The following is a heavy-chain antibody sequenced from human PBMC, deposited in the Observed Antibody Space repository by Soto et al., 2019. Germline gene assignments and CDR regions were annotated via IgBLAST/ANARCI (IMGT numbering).Heavy chain of an antibody. CDR2: INHSGST. J-gene: IGHJ5*02. CDR1: GGSFSGYY. CDR3: ARDITGFFDP. D-gene: IGHD1-20*01. V-gene: IGHV4-34*01. Sequence: SETLSLTCAVYGGSFSGYYWSWIRQPPGKGLEWIGEINHSGSTNYNPSLKSRVTISVDTSENQFSLELSSVTAADTAVYYCARDITGFFDPWGQGTLVTVSS.